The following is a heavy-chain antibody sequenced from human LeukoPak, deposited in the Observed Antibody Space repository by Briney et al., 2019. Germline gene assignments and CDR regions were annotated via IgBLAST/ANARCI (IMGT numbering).Heavy chain of an antibody. Sequence: SETLSLTCAVYGGSFSGYYWSWIRQPPGKGLEWMGEINHRGGANYNPSLKSRVTISVDTSKNQFSLKLSSVTAADTAVYYCARGDCSGGSCYSRSRTYGMDVWGKGTTVTVSS. CDR3: ARGDCSGGSCYSRSRTYGMDV. CDR2: INHRGGA. CDR1: GGSFSGYY. J-gene: IGHJ6*04. D-gene: IGHD2-15*01. V-gene: IGHV4-34*01.